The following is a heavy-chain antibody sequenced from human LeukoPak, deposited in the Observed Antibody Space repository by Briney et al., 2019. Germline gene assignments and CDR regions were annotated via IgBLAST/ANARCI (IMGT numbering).Heavy chain of an antibody. CDR2: ISYDGSNY. D-gene: IGHD4/OR15-4a*01. CDR1: GFTFSSXG. CDR3: ALNYGANLRPPFDA. Sequence: LSCAASGFTFSSXGMHWVRQAPXXXXXXVAVISYDGSNYYYADSVKGRFTISRDNSNNTLYLQMSSLRAEDTAIYYCALNYGANLRPPFDAWGPGTLVTVSS. V-gene: IGHV3-30*03. J-gene: IGHJ4*02.